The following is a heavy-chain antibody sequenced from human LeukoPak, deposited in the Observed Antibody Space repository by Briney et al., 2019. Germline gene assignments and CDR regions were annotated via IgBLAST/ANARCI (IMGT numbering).Heavy chain of an antibody. CDR1: GVTVSSNY. J-gene: IGHJ4*02. D-gene: IGHD3-16*01. CDR3: ARVSHCATIPPFGG. CDR2: IYSGGST. V-gene: IGHV3-66*02. Sequence: PGGSLRLSCAASGVTVSSNYMSWVRQAPGKGLEWVSVIYSGGSTYYADSVKGRFTISRDNSKNTLYLQMNSLRAEDTAVYYCARVSHCATIPPFGGWGQGTLVTVSS.